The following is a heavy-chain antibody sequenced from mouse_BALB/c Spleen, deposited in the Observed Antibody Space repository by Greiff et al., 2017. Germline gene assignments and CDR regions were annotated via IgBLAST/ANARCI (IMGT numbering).Heavy chain of an antibody. CDR1: GFNIKDTY. Sequence: VQLKESGAELVKPGASVKLSCTASGFNIKDTYMHWVKQRPKQGLEWIGRIDPANGNTKYDPKFQGKATITADTSSNTAYLQLSSRTSEDTAVYYCARRDSSGPYYYAMDYWGQGTSVTVSS. CDR2: IDPANGNT. D-gene: IGHD3-2*01. J-gene: IGHJ4*01. V-gene: IGHV14-3*02. CDR3: ARRDSSGPYYYAMDY.